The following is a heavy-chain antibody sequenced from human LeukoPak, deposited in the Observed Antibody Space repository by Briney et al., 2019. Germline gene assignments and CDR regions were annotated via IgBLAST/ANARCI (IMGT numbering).Heavy chain of an antibody. D-gene: IGHD3-9*01. V-gene: IGHV3-30*04. J-gene: IGHJ6*04. CDR2: ISYDGSNK. Sequence: GGSLRLSCAASGFTFSSYAMHWVRQAPGKGLEWVAVISYDGSNKYYADSVKGRFTISRDNSKNTLYLQMNSLRAEDTAVYYCARGDDILTGAPYYGMDVWGKGTTVTVSS. CDR1: GFTFSSYA. CDR3: ARGDDILTGAPYYGMDV.